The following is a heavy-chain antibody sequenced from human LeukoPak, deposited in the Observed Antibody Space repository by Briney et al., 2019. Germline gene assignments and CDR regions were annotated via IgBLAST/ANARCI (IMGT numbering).Heavy chain of an antibody. CDR1: GFTFSSYE. J-gene: IGHJ4*02. Sequence: PGGSLRLSCAASGFTFSSYEMNWVRQAPGKGLEWVSYISSSGSTMYYADSVKGRFTISRDNAKNSLYLQMNSLRAEDTAVYYCARGPGQLHYWGQGTLVTVSS. D-gene: IGHD3-10*01. CDR3: ARGPGQLHY. V-gene: IGHV3-48*03. CDR2: ISSSGSTM.